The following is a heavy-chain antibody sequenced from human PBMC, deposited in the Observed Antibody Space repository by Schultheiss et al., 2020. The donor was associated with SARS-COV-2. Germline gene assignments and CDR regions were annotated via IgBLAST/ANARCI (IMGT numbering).Heavy chain of an antibody. CDR3: ARIARDGYNFLPDY. CDR2: IDWDDDK. V-gene: IGHV2-70*11. D-gene: IGHD5-24*01. CDR1: GFSLSTSGVG. Sequence: SGPTLVKPTQTLTLTCTFSGFSLSTSGVGVGWIRQPPGKALEWLARIDWDDDKYYSTSLKTRLTISKDTSKNQVVLTMTNMDPVDTATYYCARIARDGYNFLPDYWGQGTLVTVSS. J-gene: IGHJ4*02.